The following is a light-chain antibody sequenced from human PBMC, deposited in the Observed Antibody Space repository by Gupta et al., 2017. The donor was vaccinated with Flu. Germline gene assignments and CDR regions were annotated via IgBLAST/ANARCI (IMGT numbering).Light chain of an antibody. CDR2: AAS. V-gene: IGKV1-39*01. Sequence: DIQMTQSPSSLSASVGDRVTITCRASQTISNFLNWYQQKPGKAPNLLIYAASTLQGGVPSRFSGSGSGTDFTLTIDSLQPEDFATYYCHQDNSTPHTFGRGTTVEIK. J-gene: IGKJ4*02. CDR3: HQDNSTPHT. CDR1: QTISNF.